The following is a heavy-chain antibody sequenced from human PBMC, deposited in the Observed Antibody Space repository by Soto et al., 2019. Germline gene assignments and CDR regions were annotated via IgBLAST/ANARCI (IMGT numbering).Heavy chain of an antibody. CDR1: GFTFSRYG. CDR3: ARDPSEGRVGNWFES. V-gene: IGHV3-21*06. J-gene: IGHJ5*01. D-gene: IGHD2-2*01. Sequence: PGGSLRLSCAASGFTFSRYGMNWVRQAPGKGLEWVASISSSTSYVYYADSVKGRFSTSRDNAKNILYLEMYALRTEDTAVYYCARDPSEGRVGNWFESWGQGTLVTVS. CDR2: ISSSTSYV.